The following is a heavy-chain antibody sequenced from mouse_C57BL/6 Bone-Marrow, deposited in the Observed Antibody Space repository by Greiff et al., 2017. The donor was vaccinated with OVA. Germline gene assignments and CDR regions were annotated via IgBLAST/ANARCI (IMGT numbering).Heavy chain of an antibody. CDR3: ARGDGYPSYYAMDY. J-gene: IGHJ4*01. CDR1: GYTFTSYW. Sequence: VQLQQPGAELVKPGASVKLSCKASGYTFTSYWMHWVKQRPGQGLEWIGMIHPNSGSTNYNEKFKSKATLTVDKSSRTAHMQLSSMTSADSAVYYCARGDGYPSYYAMDYWGQGTSVTVSS. D-gene: IGHD2-3*01. CDR2: IHPNSGST. V-gene: IGHV1-64*01.